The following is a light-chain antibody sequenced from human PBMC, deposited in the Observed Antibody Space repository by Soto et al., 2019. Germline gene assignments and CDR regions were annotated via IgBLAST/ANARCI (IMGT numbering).Light chain of an antibody. V-gene: IGKV1-39*01. Sequence: DIQLTQSPSSLSAFVGDRVIITCRASQSISHFLNWYQQKPGKAPKLLIHTASTLQRGVPSRFSGSGSGTDFSLTISSLQPEDSATYYCQQSYSNIMYTFAQGTKLEIK. CDR3: QQSYSNIMYT. CDR1: QSISHF. CDR2: TAS. J-gene: IGKJ2*01.